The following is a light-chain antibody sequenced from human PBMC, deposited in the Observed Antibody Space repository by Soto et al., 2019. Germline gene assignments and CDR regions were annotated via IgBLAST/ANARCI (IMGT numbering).Light chain of an antibody. CDR1: SSNIGATA. Sequence: QSVLTQPPSASGTPGQRVTISCSGSSSNIGATAVNWYQQFPRTAPKVLIYSNDQRPSGVPGRFSESKSGTSASLAISGLQSEDEADYYCAAWDDFLNGWVFGGGTKVTVL. CDR3: AAWDDFLNGWV. CDR2: SND. V-gene: IGLV1-44*01. J-gene: IGLJ3*02.